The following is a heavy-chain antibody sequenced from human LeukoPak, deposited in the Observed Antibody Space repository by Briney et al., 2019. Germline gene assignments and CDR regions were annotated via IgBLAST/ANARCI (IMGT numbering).Heavy chain of an antibody. CDR1: GFTFSSYS. V-gene: IGHV3-53*01. CDR3: ARGDDSGYYDYFDY. Sequence: GGPLRLSCAASGFTFSSYSMNWVRQAPGKGLEWVSTIYTGGNTYYAASVKGRFTISRDFSKNTVFLHMNSLRAEDTAMYYCARGDDSGYYDYFDYWGQGALVTVSS. D-gene: IGHD3-22*01. J-gene: IGHJ4*02. CDR2: IYTGGNT.